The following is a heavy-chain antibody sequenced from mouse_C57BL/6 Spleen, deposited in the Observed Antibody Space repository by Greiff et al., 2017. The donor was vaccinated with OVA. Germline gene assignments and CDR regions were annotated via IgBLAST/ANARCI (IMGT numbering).Heavy chain of an antibody. CDR3: ANDGRRAMDY. Sequence: EVKLVESGGGLVKPGGSLKLSCAASGFTFSSYAMSWVRQTPEKRLEWVATISDGGSYTYYPDNVKGRFTISRDNAKNNLSLQMSHLKSEDTAVYYCANDGRRAMDYWGQGTSVTVSS. V-gene: IGHV5-4*03. CDR1: GFTFSSYA. CDR2: ISDGGSYT. J-gene: IGHJ4*01. D-gene: IGHD2-3*01.